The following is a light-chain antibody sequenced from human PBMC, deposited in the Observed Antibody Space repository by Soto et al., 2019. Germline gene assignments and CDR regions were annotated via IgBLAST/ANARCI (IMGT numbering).Light chain of an antibody. CDR2: DAY. Sequence: EVVLTQSPVTLSLSPGERATLSCRASQSFRGLLAWYQQKPGQAPRLLIYDAYNRATGIPPRFSGSGSGTDFTLTKSSPEPEDSAVYYCKQRHMWPITFGQGTRLEIK. J-gene: IGKJ5*01. V-gene: IGKV3-11*01. CDR1: QSFRGL. CDR3: KQRHMWPIT.